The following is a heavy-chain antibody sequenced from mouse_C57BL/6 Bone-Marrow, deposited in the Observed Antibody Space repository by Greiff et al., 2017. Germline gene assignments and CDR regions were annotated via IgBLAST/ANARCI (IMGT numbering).Heavy chain of an antibody. CDR1: GYTFTSYW. J-gene: IGHJ4*01. V-gene: IGHV1-50*01. CDR3: ALYGNYVFYAMDY. CDR2: IDPSDSCT. D-gene: IGHD2-1*01. Sequence: QVQLQQPGAELVKPGASVKLSCKASGYTFTSYWMQWVKQRPGQGLEWIGEIDPSDSCTNYNQTFTGKATLTVDTSSSTAYMQLSSLTSVDSAVYYCALYGNYVFYAMDYWGQGTSVTVSS.